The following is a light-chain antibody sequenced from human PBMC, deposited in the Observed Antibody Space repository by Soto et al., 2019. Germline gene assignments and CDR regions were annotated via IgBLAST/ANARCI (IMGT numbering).Light chain of an antibody. J-gene: IGKJ1*01. CDR1: ENVRTF. CDR2: GAS. CDR3: QQRSHWPPWT. Sequence: VLTQSPATLSLSPGERATLSCRASENVRTFVDWYQQKPGQAPRLLIYGASNRATDIPARFSGSGSGTDFTLTISKLEPEDFGGYDRQQRSHWPPWTFGQGTRVAIQ. V-gene: IGKV3-11*01.